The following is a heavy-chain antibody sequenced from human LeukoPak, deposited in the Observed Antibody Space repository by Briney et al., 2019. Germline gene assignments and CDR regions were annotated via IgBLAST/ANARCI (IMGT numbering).Heavy chain of an antibody. CDR3: ARHAKIAGDTYYRWFDP. CDR2: IHTSGSS. CDR1: GGSISDYY. D-gene: IGHD2-21*02. J-gene: IGHJ5*02. V-gene: IGHV4-4*09. Sequence: SETLSLTCTVSGGSISDYYWGWIRQPPGKGLEWIAYIHTSGSSNYNPSLKSRVTASVDTSKSQFSLKVNSVTAADTAVYYCARHAKIAGDTYYRWFDPWGQGTLVTVSS.